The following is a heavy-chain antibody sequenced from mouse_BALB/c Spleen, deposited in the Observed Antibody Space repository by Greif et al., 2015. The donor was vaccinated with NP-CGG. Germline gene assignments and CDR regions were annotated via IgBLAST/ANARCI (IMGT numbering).Heavy chain of an antibody. CDR2: INPSTGGT. CDR1: GYSFTGYY. V-gene: IGHV1-42*01. D-gene: IGHD1-1*01. Sequence: VQLQQPGPELVKPGASVKISCKASGYSFTGYYMHWVKQSPENSLEWIGEINPSTGGTSYNQKFKGKATLTVDKSSSSAYMQLKSVTSEESAVDYCTRRDYGSSYVYFDYWGQCTTPTGFS. CDR3: TRRDYGSSYVYFDY. J-gene: IGHJ2*01.